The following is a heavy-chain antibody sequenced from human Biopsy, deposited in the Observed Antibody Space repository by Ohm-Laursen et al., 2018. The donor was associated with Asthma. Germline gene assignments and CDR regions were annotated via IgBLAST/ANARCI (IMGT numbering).Heavy chain of an antibody. CDR2: INAANGNT. CDR1: GYTFINYA. Sequence: ASVKVSCKASGYTFINYAIHWARQAPGHSLEWMGWINAANGNTKYSQKFQGRLTISRDTSASTAYMDLSSLRSEDTAVYYCARTYFDFLTGQVHDAFAMWGQGTMVTVSS. V-gene: IGHV1-3*01. D-gene: IGHD3-9*01. J-gene: IGHJ3*02. CDR3: ARTYFDFLTGQVHDAFAM.